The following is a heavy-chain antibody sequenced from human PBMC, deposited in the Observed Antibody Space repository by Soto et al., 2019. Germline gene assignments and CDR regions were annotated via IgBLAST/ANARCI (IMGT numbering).Heavy chain of an antibody. CDR2: IVPIFGTR. CDR3: ARPYEGGYSSNHHYYYALDV. D-gene: IGHD3-22*01. J-gene: IGHJ6*02. Sequence: QVQLVQSGAEVKKPGSSVKVSCKISGGTFSRYSISWVRQAPGQGLEWMGGIVPIFGTRNYAQKFQDRVTIPTDESATTAHMELSNLRSEDRAVYYCARPYEGGYSSNHHYYYALDVWGQGTAVTVSS. V-gene: IGHV1-69*01. CDR1: GGTFSRYS.